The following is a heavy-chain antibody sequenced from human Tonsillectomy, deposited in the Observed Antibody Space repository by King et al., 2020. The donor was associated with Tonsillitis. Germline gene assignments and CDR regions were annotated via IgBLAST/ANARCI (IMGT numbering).Heavy chain of an antibody. D-gene: IGHD5-24*01. CDR1: GFTFSSYE. CDR2: ISSSGSTI. CDR3: GRDQLRGKAFDI. V-gene: IGHV3-48*03. J-gene: IGHJ3*02. Sequence: VQLVESGGGLVQPGGSLRLSCAASGFTFSSYEMYWVRQAPGKGLEWVSYISSSGSTIYYADSVKGRFTISRDNAKNSLYLQMNSLRAEDTAVYYCGRDQLRGKAFDIWGQGTMVTVSS.